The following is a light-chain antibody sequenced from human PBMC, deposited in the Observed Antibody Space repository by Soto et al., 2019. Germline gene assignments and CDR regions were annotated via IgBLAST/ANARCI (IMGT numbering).Light chain of an antibody. CDR2: EVN. J-gene: IGLJ1*01. V-gene: IGLV2-8*01. CDR3: SSYAGSSNV. Sequence: QSVLTQPPSASGSPGQSVAISCTGTSSDVGGYNYVSWYQQHPGKAPKLMIYEVNKRPSGVPDRFSGSKSGNTASLTVSGLQAADEADYYCSSYAGSSNVFGTGTKVTVL. CDR1: SSDVGGYNY.